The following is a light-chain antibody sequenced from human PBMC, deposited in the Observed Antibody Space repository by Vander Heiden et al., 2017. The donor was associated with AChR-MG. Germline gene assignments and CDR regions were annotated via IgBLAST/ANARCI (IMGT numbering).Light chain of an antibody. CDR2: GAS. J-gene: IGKJ1*01. CDR3: QQYGSSLWT. Sequence: EIVLTQSPGTLSLSPGERATLSCRASQSVSSSYLAWYQQKPGQAPRLLIYGASSRATGTPDRFSGSGSGTDFTLTISRLEPEDFAVYYCQQYGSSLWTFGQGTQVEIK. V-gene: IGKV3-20*01. CDR1: QSVSSSY.